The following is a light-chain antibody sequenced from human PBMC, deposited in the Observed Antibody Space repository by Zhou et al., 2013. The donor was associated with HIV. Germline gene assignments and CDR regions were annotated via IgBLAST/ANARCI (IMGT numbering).Light chain of an antibody. CDR3: LQHNSYPRT. CDR1: QDITHS. J-gene: IGKJ1*01. Sequence: DIQMTQSPSSLSASVGDRVTITCRASQDITHSLAWYQQRPGKAPKLLVYAASRLESGVPSRFSGSGSGTDFTLTISSLQPEDCATYYCLQHNSYPRTFGQGTKVEIK. V-gene: IGKV1-NL1*01. CDR2: AAS.